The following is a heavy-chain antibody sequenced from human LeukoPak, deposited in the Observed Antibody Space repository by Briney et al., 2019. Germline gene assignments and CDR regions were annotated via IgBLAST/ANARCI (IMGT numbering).Heavy chain of an antibody. CDR1: GYSISSGYY. J-gene: IGHJ3*02. CDR2: IHHSGST. D-gene: IGHD3-16*01. CDR3: ARLAMMSSQVKTDI. V-gene: IGHV4-38-2*01. Sequence: SETLSLTCGVSGYSISSGYYWGWIRQPPGKGLEWIGSIHHSGSTYYNPSLKSRVTILVDTSKNQSSLKLTSVTAADTAVFYCARLAMMSSQVKTDIWGQGTMVTVSS.